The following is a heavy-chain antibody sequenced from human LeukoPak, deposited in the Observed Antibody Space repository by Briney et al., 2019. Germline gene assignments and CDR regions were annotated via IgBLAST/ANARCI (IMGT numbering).Heavy chain of an antibody. CDR1: GFTFSSYS. D-gene: IGHD3-3*01. J-gene: IGHJ5*02. CDR2: ISSSSSTI. Sequence: PGGSLRLSCAASGFTFSSYSMNWVRQAPGKGVEWGSYISSSSSTIYYADSVKGRFTIYRDNAKNSLYLQMNSLRAEDTAVYYCAREHYDFWSGRNNWFDPWGQGTLVTVSS. CDR3: AREHYDFWSGRNNWFDP. V-gene: IGHV3-48*01.